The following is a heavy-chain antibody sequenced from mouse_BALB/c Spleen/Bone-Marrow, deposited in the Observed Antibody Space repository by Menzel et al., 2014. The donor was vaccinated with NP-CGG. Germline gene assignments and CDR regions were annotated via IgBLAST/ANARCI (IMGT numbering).Heavy chain of an antibody. V-gene: IGHV1-5*01. CDR2: IYPGNSDT. CDR3: TTLARNYFDY. J-gene: IGHJ2*01. Sequence: VQLQQSGTVLARPGASVKMSCKASGYTFTSYWMHWVKQGPGQGLEWIGTIYPGNSDTTYNQKFKGKAKLTAVTSTSTAYMELSSLTNEDSAVYYCTTLARNYFDYWGQGTTLTVSS. D-gene: IGHD3-1*01. CDR1: GYTFTSYW.